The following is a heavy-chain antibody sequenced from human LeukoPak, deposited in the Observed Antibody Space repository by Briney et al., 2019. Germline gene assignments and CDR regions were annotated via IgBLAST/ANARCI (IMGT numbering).Heavy chain of an antibody. D-gene: IGHD3-10*01. CDR3: AKLGSGRITMVRGVISNWFDP. V-gene: IGHV3-23*01. Sequence: PGGSLRLSCAASGFTFSSYAMSWVRQAPGKGLEWVSAISGSGGSTYYADSVKGRFTISRDNSKNTLYLQMNSLRAENTAVYYCAKLGSGRITMVRGVISNWFDPWGQGTLVTVSS. CDR2: ISGSGGST. CDR1: GFTFSSYA. J-gene: IGHJ5*02.